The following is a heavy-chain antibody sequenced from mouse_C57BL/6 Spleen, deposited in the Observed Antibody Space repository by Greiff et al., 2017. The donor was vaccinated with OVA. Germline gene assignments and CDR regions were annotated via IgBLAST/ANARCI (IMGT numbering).Heavy chain of an antibody. CDR1: GFSLTSYA. Sequence: VQLKESGPGLVAPSQSLSITCTVSGFSLTSYAISWVRQPPGKGLEWLGVIWTGGGTTYNSAHKSRLSISKDNSKSQVFLKMNSLQTDDTARYYCARKGGYDYDGNWYFDVWGTGTTVTVSS. CDR2: IWTGGGT. CDR3: ARKGGYDYDGNWYFDV. J-gene: IGHJ1*03. D-gene: IGHD2-4*01. V-gene: IGHV2-9-1*01.